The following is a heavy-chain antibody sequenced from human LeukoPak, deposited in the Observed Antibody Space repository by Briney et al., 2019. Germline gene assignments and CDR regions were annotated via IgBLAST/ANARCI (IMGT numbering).Heavy chain of an antibody. J-gene: IGHJ4*02. V-gene: IGHV5-10-1*01. CDR3: ARQPHLTGPPDY. CDR2: IDPSDSYT. Sequence: GESLKISCKGSGYSFTSYWISWVRQMPGKGLEWMGRIDPSDSYTNYSPSFQGHVTISADKSISTACPQWSSLKASDTAMYYCARQPHLTGPPDYWGQGTLVTVSS. CDR1: GYSFTSYW. D-gene: IGHD3-9*01.